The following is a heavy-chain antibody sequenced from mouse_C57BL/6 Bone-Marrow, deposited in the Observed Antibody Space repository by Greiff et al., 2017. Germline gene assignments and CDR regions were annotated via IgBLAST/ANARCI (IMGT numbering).Heavy chain of an antibody. CDR3: TRGVTNAMDY. D-gene: IGHD2-2*01. Sequence: VKLQQSGAELVRPGASVTLSCKASGYTFTDYEMHWVKQTPVHGLEWIGAIDPETGGTAYNQKFKGKAILTADKSSSTAYMELRSLTSEDSAVYYCTRGVTNAMDYWGQGTSVTVSS. CDR2: IDPETGGT. J-gene: IGHJ4*01. V-gene: IGHV1-15*01. CDR1: GYTFTDYE.